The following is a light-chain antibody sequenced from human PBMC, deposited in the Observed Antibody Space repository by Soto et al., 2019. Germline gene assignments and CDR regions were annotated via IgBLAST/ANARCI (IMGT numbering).Light chain of an antibody. CDR2: GNS. V-gene: IGLV1-40*01. J-gene: IGLJ1*01. Sequence: QSVLTQPPPVSGAPGERVTISCTVSSSNIGAGYDVHWYQQLPGTAPKLLIYGNSERPSGVPDRFSGSNSGTSASLAITGLQAEDEADYYCQSYDNSLSVDVFGSGTKGTV. CDR1: SSNIGAGYD. CDR3: QSYDNSLSVDV.